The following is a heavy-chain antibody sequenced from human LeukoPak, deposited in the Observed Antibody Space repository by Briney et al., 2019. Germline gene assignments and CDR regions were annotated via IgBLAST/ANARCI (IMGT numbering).Heavy chain of an antibody. CDR3: GRAFPPLRTSSAGDL. CDR2: ISGRSSHI. CDR1: GFSFSDYD. V-gene: IGHV3-21*01. Sequence: GGSLRLSCSASGFSFSDYDMNWVRQAPGKGLEWVSAISGRSSHIYYGESVKGRFTISRDNAKNPLYLQMDSLGVEDTAVYYCGRAFPPLRTSSAGDLWGQGTLVIVSS. J-gene: IGHJ1*01. D-gene: IGHD3-16*01.